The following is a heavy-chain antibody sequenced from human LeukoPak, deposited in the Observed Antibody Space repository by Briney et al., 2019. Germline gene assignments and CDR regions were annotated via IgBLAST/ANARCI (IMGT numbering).Heavy chain of an antibody. V-gene: IGHV3-30*07. CDR1: GFTFSSYA. D-gene: IGHD6-13*01. CDR2: ISYDGSNK. CDR3: ARRAVSAAGPFDY. Sequence: PGRSLRLSCAASGFTFSSYAMHWVCQAPGKGLEWVAVISYDGSNKYYADSVKGRFTISRDNSKNTLYLQMNSLRAEDTAVYYCARRAVSAAGPFDYWGQGTLVTVSS. J-gene: IGHJ4*02.